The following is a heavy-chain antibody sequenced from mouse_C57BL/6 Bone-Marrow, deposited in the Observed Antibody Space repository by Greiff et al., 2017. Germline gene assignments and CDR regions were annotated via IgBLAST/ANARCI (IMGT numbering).Heavy chain of an antibody. Sequence: EVKLVESGGDLVKPGGSLKLSCAASGFTFSSYGMSWVRQTPDTRLEWVATISSGGSYTYYPDSVKGRFTISRDNAKNNMYLQMSSLKSEDTAMYYCARQPYWGQGTLVTVSA. CDR1: GFTFSSYG. CDR3: ARQPY. CDR2: ISSGGSYT. J-gene: IGHJ3*01. V-gene: IGHV5-6*01.